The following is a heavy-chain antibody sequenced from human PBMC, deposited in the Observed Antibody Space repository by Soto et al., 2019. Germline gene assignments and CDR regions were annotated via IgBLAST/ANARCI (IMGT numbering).Heavy chain of an antibody. Sequence: GASVKVSCKGSGGRLSRYAISWVRQATGQGLEWMGGIIPIFGTANYAQKFQGRVTITADESTSTAYMELSSLRSEDTAVYYCARLLRGYRSDDAFDIWGQGTMDTVS. CDR2: IIPIFGTA. D-gene: IGHD3-16*02. CDR1: GGRLSRYA. CDR3: ARLLRGYRSDDAFDI. J-gene: IGHJ3*02. V-gene: IGHV1-69*13.